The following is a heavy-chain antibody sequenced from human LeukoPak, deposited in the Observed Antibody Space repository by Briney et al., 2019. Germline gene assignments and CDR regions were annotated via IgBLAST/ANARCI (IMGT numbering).Heavy chain of an antibody. J-gene: IGHJ4*02. D-gene: IGHD3-10*01. V-gene: IGHV1-18*01. CDR3: ARGASYYYGSGSLGY. Sequence: GASVKVSCKASGGTFSSYAISWVRQAPGQGLEWMGWISAYNGNTNYAQKLQGRVTMTTDTSTSTAYMELRSLRSDDTAVYYCARGASYYYGSGSLGYWGQGTLVTVSS. CDR1: GGTFSSYA. CDR2: ISAYNGNT.